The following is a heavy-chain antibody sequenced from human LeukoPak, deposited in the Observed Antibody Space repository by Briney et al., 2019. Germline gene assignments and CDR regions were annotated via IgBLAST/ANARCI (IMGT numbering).Heavy chain of an antibody. CDR2: IYSGGST. CDR3: ARDSDYYDSRGSLGAY. Sequence: AGGSLRLSCAASGFTVSINYMSWVRQAPGKGLEWVSVIYSGGSTYYADSVKGRFTISRDNAKNTLYLQMNSLRAEDTAVYYCARDSDYYDSRGSLGAYWGQGTLVTVSS. D-gene: IGHD3-22*01. CDR1: GFTVSINY. J-gene: IGHJ4*02. V-gene: IGHV3-53*01.